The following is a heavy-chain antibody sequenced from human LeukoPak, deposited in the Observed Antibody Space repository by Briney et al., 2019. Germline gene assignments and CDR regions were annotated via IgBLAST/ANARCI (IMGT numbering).Heavy chain of an antibody. V-gene: IGHV1-2*02. CDR2: IHPSSGAR. Sequence: ASVKVSCKASGVTLTVHNIHWMRQAPGQGLEWMGWIHPSSGARQYAQKFQGRVTMTRDTSISTAYMELSSLRSDDTAIYYWAVSVQAASIPAFDYWGQGALLTVSS. D-gene: IGHD6-25*01. CDR1: GVTLTVHN. CDR3: AVSVQAASIPAFDY. J-gene: IGHJ4*02.